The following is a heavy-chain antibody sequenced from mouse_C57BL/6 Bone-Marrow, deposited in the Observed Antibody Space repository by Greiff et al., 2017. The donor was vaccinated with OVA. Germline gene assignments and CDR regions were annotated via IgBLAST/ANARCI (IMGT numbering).Heavy chain of an antibody. V-gene: IGHV1-64*01. CDR1: GYTFTSYW. CDR2: IHPNSGST. CDR3: ASYGSSSLYAMGC. D-gene: IGHD1-1*01. Sequence: QVQLQQPGAELVKPGASVKLSCKASGYTFTSYWMHWVKQRPGQGLEWIGMIHPNSGSTNYNEKFKSKATLTVDKSSSTAYMQLSSLTSEDSAVYCCASYGSSSLYAMGCWGQGASVTVSS. J-gene: IGHJ4*01.